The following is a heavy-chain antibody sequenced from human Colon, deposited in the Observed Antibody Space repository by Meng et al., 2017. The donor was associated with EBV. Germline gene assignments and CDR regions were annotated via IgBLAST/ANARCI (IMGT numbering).Heavy chain of an antibody. V-gene: IGHV4-34*01. CDR1: GGSFSGYY. D-gene: IGHD4-17*01. CDR2: INHSGST. CDR3: ARYRLQNDYGDQLYYFDY. J-gene: IGHJ4*02. Sequence: VQLQQGGAGLLQPSETXSLTCAVSGGSFSGYYWTWIRQPPGKGLEWIGEINHSGSTNYNPSLKSRVTISVDTSKNQFSLKVTSVTAADTAVYYCARYRLQNDYGDQLYYFDYLGQGSLVTVSS.